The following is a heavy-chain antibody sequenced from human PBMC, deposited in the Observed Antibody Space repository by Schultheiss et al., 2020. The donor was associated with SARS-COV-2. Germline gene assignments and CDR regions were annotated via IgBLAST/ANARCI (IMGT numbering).Heavy chain of an antibody. D-gene: IGHD3-16*01. J-gene: IGHJ3*02. Sequence: SQTLSLTCTVSGGSISSYYWSWIRQPAGKGLEWIGRIYTSGSTNYNPSLRGRVTMSVDTSKNQFSLKLTSVTAEDTAVYYCARYEDAFDIWGQGTMVTVSS. CDR2: IYTSGST. V-gene: IGHV4-4*07. CDR3: ARYEDAFDI. CDR1: GGSISSYY.